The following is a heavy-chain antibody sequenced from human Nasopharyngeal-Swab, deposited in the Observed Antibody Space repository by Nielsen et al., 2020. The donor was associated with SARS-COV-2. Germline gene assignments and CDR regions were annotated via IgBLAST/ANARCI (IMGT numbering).Heavy chain of an antibody. CDR3: ARTYSGSYLYYFDY. Sequence: GESLKISCAASGFTCSSYGMHLVRQAPGKGLGRVAVISYDGSNKYYADSVKGRFTISRDNSKSTLYLQMNSLRAEDTAVYYCARTYSGSYLYYFDYWGQGTLVTVSS. CDR1: GFTCSSYG. J-gene: IGHJ4*02. D-gene: IGHD1-26*01. CDR2: ISYDGSNK. V-gene: IGHV3-30*03.